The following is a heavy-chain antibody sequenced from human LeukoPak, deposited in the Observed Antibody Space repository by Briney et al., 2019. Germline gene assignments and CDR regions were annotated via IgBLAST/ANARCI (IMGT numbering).Heavy chain of an antibody. D-gene: IGHD1-26*01. CDR3: AKDRWGSGSYYSYFDY. CDR2: ISSSGSTI. CDR1: GFTFSDYY. Sequence: GGSLRLSCAASGFTFSDYYMSWIRQAPGKGLEWVSYISSSGSTIYYADSVKGRFTISRDNAKNSLYLQMNSLRAEDTAVYYCAKDRWGSGSYYSYFDYWGQGTLVTVSS. V-gene: IGHV3-11*01. J-gene: IGHJ4*02.